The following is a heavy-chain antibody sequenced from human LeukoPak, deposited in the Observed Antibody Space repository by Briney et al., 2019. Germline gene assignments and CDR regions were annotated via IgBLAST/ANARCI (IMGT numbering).Heavy chain of an antibody. Sequence: ASVKVSCKASGYTFTSYGISWVRQAPGQGLEWMGWISAYNGNTNYAQKLQGRVTMTTDTSTSTAYMELRSLRSDDTAVYYCARDYYGSGTSRYYYYMDVWGKGTTVTISS. J-gene: IGHJ6*03. V-gene: IGHV1-18*01. D-gene: IGHD3-10*01. CDR1: GYTFTSYG. CDR2: ISAYNGNT. CDR3: ARDYYGSGTSRYYYYMDV.